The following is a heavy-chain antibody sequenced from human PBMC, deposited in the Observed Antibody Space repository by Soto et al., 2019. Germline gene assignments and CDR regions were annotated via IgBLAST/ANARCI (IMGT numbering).Heavy chain of an antibody. V-gene: IGHV3-30-3*01. CDR1: GFTFSSYA. Sequence: QVQLVESGGGVVQPGRSLRLSCAASGFTFSSYAMHWVRQAPGKGLEWVAVISYDGSNKYYADSVKGRFTISRDNSKNTLYLQMNSLRAEDTAVYYCARVGGSSGWSGYWGQGTLVTVSS. CDR2: ISYDGSNK. J-gene: IGHJ4*02. D-gene: IGHD6-19*01. CDR3: ARVGGSSGWSGY.